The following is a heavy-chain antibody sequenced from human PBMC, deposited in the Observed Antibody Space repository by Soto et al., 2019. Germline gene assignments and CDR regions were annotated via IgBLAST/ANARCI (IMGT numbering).Heavy chain of an antibody. CDR3: ARVTCSGYPDKYYFDY. CDR1: GGSISSYY. V-gene: IGHV4-59*01. J-gene: IGHJ4*02. Sequence: PSETLSLTCTVSGGSISSYYWSWIRHPPGKGLEWIGYIYYSGSTNYNPSLKSRVTISVDTSKNQFSLKLSSVTAADTAVYYCARVTCSGYPDKYYFDYWGQGTLVTVSS. D-gene: IGHD3-3*01. CDR2: IYYSGST.